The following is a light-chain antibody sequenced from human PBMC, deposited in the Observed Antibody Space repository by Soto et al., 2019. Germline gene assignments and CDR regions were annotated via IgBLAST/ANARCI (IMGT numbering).Light chain of an antibody. CDR2: DAS. Sequence: IQWTQSPSPLSASVGVTVTNTCLASQGISSYLGWYQQKPGKAPNLLIYDASTLHSGVPSRFSGGGSGTEFTLTINNLQTDDFATYYCQHYNSFSLTFGPGTQVDIK. CDR1: QGISSY. V-gene: IGKV1-9*01. CDR3: QHYNSFSLT. J-gene: IGKJ1*01.